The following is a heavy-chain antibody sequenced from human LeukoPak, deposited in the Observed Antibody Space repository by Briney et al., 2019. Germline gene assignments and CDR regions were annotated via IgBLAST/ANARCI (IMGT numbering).Heavy chain of an antibody. CDR2: IYYSGST. V-gene: IGHV4-59*11. CDR1: GGSISSLY. CDR3: ARCNSNYVSWFDP. D-gene: IGHD4-11*01. Sequence: SETLSLNCSVSGGSISSLYWCWIRQPPGKGLEWIGYIYYSGSTNYNPSLKSRVTISVDTSKNQFSLNLTSVTAADTAVYYCARCNSNYVSWFDPWGQGTLVTVSS. J-gene: IGHJ5*02.